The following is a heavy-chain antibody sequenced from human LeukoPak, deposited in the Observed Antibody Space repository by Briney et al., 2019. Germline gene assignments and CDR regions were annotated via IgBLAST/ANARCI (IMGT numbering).Heavy chain of an antibody. CDR3: ARDPSGWYGGSSNWFDP. CDR2: IYYSGST. D-gene: IGHD6-19*01. CDR1: GGSISSYY. V-gene: IGHV4-59*01. Sequence: PSETLSLTCTVSGGSISSYYWSWIRQPPGKGLEWIGYIYYSGSTNYNPSLKSRVTISVDTSKNQFSLKLSSVTAADTAVYYCARDPSGWYGGSSNWFDPWGQGTLVTVSS. J-gene: IGHJ5*02.